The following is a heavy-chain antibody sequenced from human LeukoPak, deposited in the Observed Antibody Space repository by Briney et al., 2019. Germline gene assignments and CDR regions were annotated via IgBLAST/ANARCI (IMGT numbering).Heavy chain of an antibody. D-gene: IGHD3-10*01. CDR1: GGSISSYY. CDR2: IYYSGST. J-gene: IGHJ3*02. V-gene: IGHV4-59*01. Sequence: PSETLSLTCTVSGGSISSYYWSWIRQPPGKGLEWIGYIYYSGSTNYNPSLKSRVTISVDTSKNQFSLKLSSVTAADTAVYYCASLPRIFGSDIWGQGTLVTVFS. CDR3: ASLPRIFGSDI.